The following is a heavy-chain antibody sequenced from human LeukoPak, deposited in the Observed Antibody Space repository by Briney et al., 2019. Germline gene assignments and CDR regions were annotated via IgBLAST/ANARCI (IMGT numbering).Heavy chain of an antibody. CDR2: MNPNSGNT. J-gene: IGHJ5*02. V-gene: IGHV1-8*01. CDR1: GYTFTSYD. Sequence: ASVKASCKASGYTFTSYDINWVRQATGQGLEWMGWMNPNSGNTGYAQKFQGRVTMTRDTSISTAYMELSSLRSEDTAVYYCARGKGSWQQWLVQSWFDPWGQGTLVTVSS. CDR3: ARGKGSWQQWLVQSWFDP. D-gene: IGHD6-19*01.